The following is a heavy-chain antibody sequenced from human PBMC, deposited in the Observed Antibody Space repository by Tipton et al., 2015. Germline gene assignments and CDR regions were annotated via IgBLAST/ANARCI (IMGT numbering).Heavy chain of an antibody. J-gene: IGHJ6*02. CDR2: ISYSGST. V-gene: IGHV4-61*01. CDR3: ARDLEHGMDG. CDR1: GGSVSTSNYY. Sequence: TLSLTCTVSGGSVSTSNYYWGWLRQSPGKGLEWIGYISYSGSTHYNPSLKRRVTISLDTSKNQFSLTLNAVTAADTAVYYCARDLEHGMDGWGQGTTVTVSS. D-gene: IGHD5-24*01.